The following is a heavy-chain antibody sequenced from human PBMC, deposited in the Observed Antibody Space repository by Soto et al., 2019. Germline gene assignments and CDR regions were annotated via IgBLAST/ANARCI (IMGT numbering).Heavy chain of an antibody. CDR2: INHSGST. Sequence: PSETLSLTCAVYGGSFSGYYWSWIRQPPGKGLEWIGGINHSGSTNYNPSLKSRVTISVDTSKNQFSLNLSSVTAADTAVYYCARSRVVTATFYYYYAMDVWGQGTTVTVSS. CDR1: GGSFSGYY. J-gene: IGHJ6*02. D-gene: IGHD2-21*02. V-gene: IGHV4-34*01. CDR3: ARSRVVTATFYYYYAMDV.